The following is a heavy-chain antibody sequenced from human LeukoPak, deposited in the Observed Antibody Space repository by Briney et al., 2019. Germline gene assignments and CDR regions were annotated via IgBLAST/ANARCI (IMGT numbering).Heavy chain of an antibody. CDR1: GITFRNNA. Sequence: GGSLRLSCAASGITFRNNAMSWVRQAPGKGLEWVSAISGSGGNTYYADSVKGRFTISRDNPKNTLSLQLNSLRAEDTAVYYCAKAASSSWPSYYYGMDVWGQGTTVTVSS. V-gene: IGHV3-23*01. D-gene: IGHD6-13*01. CDR2: ISGSGGNT. CDR3: AKAASSSWPSYYYGMDV. J-gene: IGHJ6*02.